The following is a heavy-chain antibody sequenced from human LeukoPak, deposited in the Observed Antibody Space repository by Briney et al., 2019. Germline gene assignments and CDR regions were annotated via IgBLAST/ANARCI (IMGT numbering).Heavy chain of an antibody. D-gene: IGHD5-24*01. V-gene: IGHV7-4-1*02. CDR2: INANTGNP. CDR1: GYTFTSYY. Sequence: ASVKVSCKASGYTFTSYYIHWVRQAPGQGLEWMGWINANTGNPTYAQGFTGRFVFSLDTSVSTAYLQISSLKAEDTAVYYCARDAATIIFDHWGQGTLVTVSS. J-gene: IGHJ4*02. CDR3: ARDAATIIFDH.